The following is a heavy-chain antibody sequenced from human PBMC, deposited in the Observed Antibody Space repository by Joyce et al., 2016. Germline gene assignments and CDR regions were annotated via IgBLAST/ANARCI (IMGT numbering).Heavy chain of an antibody. CDR3: GSVFEY. CDR2: VDSDGSGR. V-gene: IGHV3-74*01. J-gene: IGHJ4*02. Sequence: EVQLVESGGGLLQPGGSLRRSCAASGFTFTNYWMHWVRQAPGKGVGWVARVDSDGSGRSYADSVKGRFTISRDNAKNMVYLQMNSLRIEDTAVYYCGSVFEYWGRGALVTVSS. CDR1: GFTFTNYW.